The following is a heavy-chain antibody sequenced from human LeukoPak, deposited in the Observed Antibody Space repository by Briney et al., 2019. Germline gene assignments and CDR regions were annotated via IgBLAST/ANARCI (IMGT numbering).Heavy chain of an antibody. D-gene: IGHD4-11*01. Sequence: HPGGSLRLSCAASGFTFDDYAMHWVRQAPGKGLEWVSGISWNSGSIGYADSVKGRFTISRDNAKNSLYLQMNSLRAEDTALYYCAKGLSYTVTTPAFDIWGQGTMVTVSS. CDR2: ISWNSGSI. J-gene: IGHJ3*02. CDR1: GFTFDDYA. V-gene: IGHV3-9*01. CDR3: AKGLSYTVTTPAFDI.